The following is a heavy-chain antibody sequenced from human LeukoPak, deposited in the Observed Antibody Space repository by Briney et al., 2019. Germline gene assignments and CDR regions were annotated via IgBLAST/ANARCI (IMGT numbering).Heavy chain of an antibody. Sequence: SETLSLTCNVSGVPTSSSYWSWIRQPPGKGLEWIGYIFHTGDSNHNPSLKRRVSISLDTSRDQITLRLTSVTAADTAVYYCARHRFASPLDSWGQGTLVTVSS. J-gene: IGHJ4*02. CDR3: ARHRFASPLDS. V-gene: IGHV4-59*08. CDR1: GVPTSSSY. CDR2: IFHTGDS. D-gene: IGHD2-21*01.